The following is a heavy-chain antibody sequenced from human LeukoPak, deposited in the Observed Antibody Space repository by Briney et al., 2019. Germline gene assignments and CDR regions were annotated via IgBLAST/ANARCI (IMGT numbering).Heavy chain of an antibody. V-gene: IGHV3-30*18. J-gene: IGHJ4*02. CDR2: ISYDGSNK. CDR1: GFTFSSYG. Sequence: GGSLRLSCAASGFTFSSYGMHWVRQAPGKGLEWVAVISYDGSNKYYADSVKGRFTISRDNSKNTLYLQMNSLRAEDTAVYYCTKGGIRITMVRGDYFDYWGQGTLVTVSS. D-gene: IGHD3-10*01. CDR3: TKGGIRITMVRGDYFDY.